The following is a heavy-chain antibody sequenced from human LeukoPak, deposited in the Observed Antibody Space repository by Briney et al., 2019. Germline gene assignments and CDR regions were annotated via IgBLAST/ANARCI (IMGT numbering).Heavy chain of an antibody. D-gene: IGHD4/OR15-4a*01. CDR1: GFTVSSNS. Sequence: GGSLRLSCTVSGFTVSSNSMSWVRQAPGKGLGWVSFIYSDNTHYSDSVKGRFTISRDNSQNTLYLQMNSLRAEDTAVYYCARRAGAYSHPYDYWGQGTLVTVSS. J-gene: IGHJ4*02. V-gene: IGHV3-53*01. CDR3: ARRAGAYSHPYDY. CDR2: IYSDNT.